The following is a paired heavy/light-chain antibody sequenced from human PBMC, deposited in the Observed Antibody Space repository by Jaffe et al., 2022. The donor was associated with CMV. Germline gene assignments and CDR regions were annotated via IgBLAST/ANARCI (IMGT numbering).Light chain of an antibody. Sequence: QSVLTQPPSASGTPGQRVTISCSGGSSNIGSNTVNWYQQLPGTAPKLLIHNNDQRPSGVPDRFSGYKSGPSASLAISGLQSDDEADYYCVTWDDSLRAVVFGGGTKLTVL. CDR2: NND. CDR3: VTWDDSLRAVV. V-gene: IGLV1-44*01. J-gene: IGLJ2*01. CDR1: SSNIGSNT.
Heavy chain of an antibody. D-gene: IGHD4-17*01. Sequence: QVHLVQSGAEVKKPGASVKVSCKASGYTFTTYFIHWVRQAPGQGLEWMGIINPNGGSTTYAQRFQGRVTMTRDTSASTVYMELSSLRSDDTALYFCARDRASYGEKLAGHMDVWGKGTTVTISS. CDR3: ARDRASYGEKLAGHMDV. J-gene: IGHJ6*03. CDR1: GYTFTTYF. V-gene: IGHV1-46*01. CDR2: INPNGGST.